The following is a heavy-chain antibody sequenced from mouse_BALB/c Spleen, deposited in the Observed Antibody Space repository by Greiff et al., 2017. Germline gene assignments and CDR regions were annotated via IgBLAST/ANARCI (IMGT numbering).Heavy chain of an antibody. CDR2: INPSSGYT. CDR3: AREGTYYRYDY. Sequence: VKLVESGAELARPGASVKMSCKASGYTFTSYTMHWVKQRPGQGLEWIGYINPSSGYTNYNQKFKDKATLTADKSSSTAYMQLSSLTSEDSAVYYCAREGTYYRYDYWGQGTTLTVSS. CDR1: GYTFTSYT. J-gene: IGHJ2*01. V-gene: IGHV1-4*01. D-gene: IGHD2-14*01.